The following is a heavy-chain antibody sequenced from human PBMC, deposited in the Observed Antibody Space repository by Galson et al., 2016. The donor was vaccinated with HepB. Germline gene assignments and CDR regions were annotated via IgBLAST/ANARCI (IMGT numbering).Heavy chain of an antibody. J-gene: IGHJ4*02. CDR2: ISAYNGNT. D-gene: IGHD6-19*01. CDR3: ARDWLVAVFDY. CDR1: GYTFASYG. Sequence: SVKVSCKASGYTFASYGISWVRQAPGQGLGWMGWISAYNGNTNYAQKLQGRVTMTTDTSTSTAYMELRSLRSDDTAVYYCARDWLVAVFDYWGQGTLVTVSS. V-gene: IGHV1-18*01.